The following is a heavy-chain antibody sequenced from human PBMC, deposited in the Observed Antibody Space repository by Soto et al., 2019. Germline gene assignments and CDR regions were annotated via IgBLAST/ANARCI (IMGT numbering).Heavy chain of an antibody. D-gene: IGHD6-13*01. Sequence: QVQLVESGGGVVQPGRSLRLSCAASGFPFSRYAMHWVRQAPGKGLEWVAVISIDGSRKHYADSLKGRFDISRDSSQNTLYLQMDSLRAEDTAVYYCVKEGEGSSWSGLDHWGQGTLVTVSS. CDR2: ISIDGSRK. V-gene: IGHV3-30*18. CDR1: GFPFSRYA. J-gene: IGHJ4*02. CDR3: VKEGEGSSWSGLDH.